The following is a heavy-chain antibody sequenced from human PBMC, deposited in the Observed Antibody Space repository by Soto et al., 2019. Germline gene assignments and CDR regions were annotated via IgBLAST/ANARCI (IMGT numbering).Heavy chain of an antibody. CDR2: IYSGGST. D-gene: IGHD6-13*01. Sequence: GGSLRLSCAASGFTVSSNYMSWVRQAPGKGLEWVSVIYSGGSTYYADSVKGRFTISRDNSKNTLYLQMNSLRAEDTAVYYCAGLDIAAAGTVDYYYYMDVWGKGTTVTVSS. J-gene: IGHJ6*03. V-gene: IGHV3-66*01. CDR1: GFTVSSNY. CDR3: AGLDIAAAGTVDYYYYMDV.